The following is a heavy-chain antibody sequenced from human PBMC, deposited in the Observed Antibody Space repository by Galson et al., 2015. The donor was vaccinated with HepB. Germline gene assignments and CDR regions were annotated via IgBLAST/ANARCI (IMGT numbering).Heavy chain of an antibody. CDR3: ARDRGGAYCGGDCPLTA. Sequence: SVKVSCKASGGTFSSYAISWVRQAPGQGLEWMGGIIPIFGTANYAQKFQGRVTITADKSTSTAYMELSSLRSEDTAVYYCARDRGGAYCGGDCPLTAWGQGTLVTVSS. J-gene: IGHJ5*02. CDR1: GGTFSSYA. V-gene: IGHV1-69*06. CDR2: IIPIFGTA. D-gene: IGHD2-21*02.